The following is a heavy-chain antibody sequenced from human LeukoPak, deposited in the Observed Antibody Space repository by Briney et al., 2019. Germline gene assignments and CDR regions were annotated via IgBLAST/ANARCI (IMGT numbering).Heavy chain of an antibody. V-gene: IGHV4-30-4*01. J-gene: IGHJ4*02. CDR3: AREFVGFGALDY. D-gene: IGHD3-10*01. CDR1: GGSISSGDYY. CDR2: IYYSGST. Sequence: SETLSLTCTVSGGSISSGDYYWSWIRQPPGKGLEWIGYIYYSGSTYYNPSLKSRVTISVNTSKDQFSLKLSSVTAADTAVYYCAREFVGFGALDYWGQGTLVTVSS.